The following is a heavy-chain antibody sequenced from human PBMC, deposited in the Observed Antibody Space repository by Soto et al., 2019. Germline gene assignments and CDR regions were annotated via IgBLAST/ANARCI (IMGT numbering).Heavy chain of an antibody. CDR2: IYYGGST. Sequence: QVHLQESGPGLVKPSETLSLTCTVSGDSISTDYWSWIRQSPGKGLEWIGFIYYGGSTNYNPSLKRRVTISVDTPNNQFPLKLSSVTAADTAVYYCAKNWNWGSLVHWGQGTLVTVSS. J-gene: IGHJ4*02. V-gene: IGHV4-59*08. CDR3: AKNWNWGSLVH. CDR1: GDSISTDY. D-gene: IGHD7-27*01.